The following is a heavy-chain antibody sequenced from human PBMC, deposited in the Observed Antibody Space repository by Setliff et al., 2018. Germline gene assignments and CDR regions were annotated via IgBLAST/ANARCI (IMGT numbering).Heavy chain of an antibody. J-gene: IGHJ3*02. D-gene: IGHD2-2*01. CDR2: ISHSGST. V-gene: IGHV4-34*01. CDR3: VRDTRVRDSSSVPSDTFDI. Sequence: SETLSLTCAVYGGSFSTYFWSWIRQPPGKGLEWIGEISHSGSTNYNPSLKSRVTMSVDTSKNQFSLNLNSVTAADTAVYYCVRDTRVRDSSSVPSDTFDIWGRGTKVTVSS. CDR1: GGSFSTYF.